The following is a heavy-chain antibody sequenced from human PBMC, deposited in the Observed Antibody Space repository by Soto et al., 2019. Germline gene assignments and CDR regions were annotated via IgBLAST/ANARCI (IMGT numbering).Heavy chain of an antibody. V-gene: IGHV1-2*04. CDR1: GETLTSYD. CDR3: ARLGSTIFHLDY. CDR2: INPNSGGT. D-gene: IGHD3-3*01. Sequence: GASVEVSCKVSGETLTSYDMHWVRQANGQGLEWMGWINPNSGGTNYAQKFQGWVTMTRDTSISTAYMELSRLRSDDTALSYCARLGSTIFHLDYRGQGTLVTVSS. J-gene: IGHJ4*02.